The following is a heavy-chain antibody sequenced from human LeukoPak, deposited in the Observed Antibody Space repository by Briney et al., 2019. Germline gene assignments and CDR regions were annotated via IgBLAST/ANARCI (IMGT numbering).Heavy chain of an antibody. CDR1: GFTFSSYW. V-gene: IGHV3-7*03. D-gene: IGHD3-16*01. CDR2: INHNGNVN. CDR3: ARGGGLDV. J-gene: IGHJ6*02. Sequence: GGSLRLSCAASGFTFSSYWMNWARQAPGKGLEWVASINHNGNVNYYVDSVKGRITISRDNAKNSLYLRMSNLRAEDTAVYFCARGGGLDVWGQGATVTVSS.